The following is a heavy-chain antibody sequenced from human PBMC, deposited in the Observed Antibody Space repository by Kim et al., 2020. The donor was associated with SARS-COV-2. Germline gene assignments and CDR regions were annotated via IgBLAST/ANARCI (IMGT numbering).Heavy chain of an antibody. Sequence: GGSLRLSCAASGFTFSNYAMSWVRQAPGKGLEWVSGISGSGGSTYYADSVKGRFTIYRDNSKNTLYLQMDNLRVEDTAVYYCAKDGGYSSSWYYFDYWGQGSLVTVSS. CDR2: ISGSGGST. CDR1: GFTFSNYA. V-gene: IGHV3-23*01. D-gene: IGHD6-13*01. CDR3: AKDGGYSSSWYYFDY. J-gene: IGHJ4*02.